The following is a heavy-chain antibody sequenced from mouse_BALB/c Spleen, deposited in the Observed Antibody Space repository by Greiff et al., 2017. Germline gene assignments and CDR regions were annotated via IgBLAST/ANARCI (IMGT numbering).Heavy chain of an antibody. Sequence: VQLQQSGAELVRPGTSVKVSCKASGYAFTNYLIEWVKQRPGQGLEWIGVINPGSGGTNYNEKFKGKATLTADKSSSTAYMQLSSLTSDDSAVYFCARVGKVVALYAMDYWGQGTSVTVSS. D-gene: IGHD1-1*01. J-gene: IGHJ4*01. CDR3: ARVGKVVALYAMDY. V-gene: IGHV1-54*01. CDR1: GYAFTNYL. CDR2: INPGSGGT.